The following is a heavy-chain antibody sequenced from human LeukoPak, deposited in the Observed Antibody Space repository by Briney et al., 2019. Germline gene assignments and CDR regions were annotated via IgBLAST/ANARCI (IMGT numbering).Heavy chain of an antibody. CDR3: ARDGGYSYGQPDDY. D-gene: IGHD5-18*01. Sequence: GGSLRLSCAASGFTVSSNYMSWVRQAPGKGLEWVSVIYSGGSTYYADSVKGRFTISRDNSKNTLYLQMNSLRAEDTAVYYCARDGGYSYGQPDDYWGQGTLVTVSS. CDR2: IYSGGST. J-gene: IGHJ4*02. V-gene: IGHV3-53*01. CDR1: GFTVSSNY.